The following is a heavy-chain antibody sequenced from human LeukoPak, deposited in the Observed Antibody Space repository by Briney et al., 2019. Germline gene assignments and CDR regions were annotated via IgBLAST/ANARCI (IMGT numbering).Heavy chain of an antibody. J-gene: IGHJ3*02. Sequence: KPSETLSLTCTVSGYSISSGYYWGWIRQPPGKGLEWTGSIYHSGSTYYNPSLKSRVTISVDTSKNQFSLKLSSVTAADTAVYYCAREGITMIKAPVAFDIWGQGTMVTVSS. V-gene: IGHV4-38-2*02. D-gene: IGHD3-22*01. CDR3: AREGITMIKAPVAFDI. CDR2: IYHSGST. CDR1: GYSISSGYY.